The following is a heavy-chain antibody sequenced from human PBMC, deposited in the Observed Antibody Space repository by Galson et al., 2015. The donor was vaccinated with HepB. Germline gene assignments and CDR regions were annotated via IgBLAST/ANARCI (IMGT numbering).Heavy chain of an antibody. V-gene: IGHV3-7*01. J-gene: IGHJ4*02. CDR2: IKQDGSEK. Sequence: SLRLSCAASGFTFSSYWMSWVRQAPGKGLEWVANIKQDGSEKYYVDSVKGRFTISRDNAKNSLYLQMNSLRAEDTAVYYCARESGSSWSTWFQTVHAQFDYWGQGTLVTVSS. CDR3: ARESGSSWSTWFQTVHAQFDY. D-gene: IGHD6-13*01. CDR1: GFTFSSYW.